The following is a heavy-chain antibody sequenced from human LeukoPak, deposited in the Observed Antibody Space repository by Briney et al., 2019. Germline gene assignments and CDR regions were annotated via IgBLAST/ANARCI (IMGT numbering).Heavy chain of an antibody. V-gene: IGHV4-59*08. CDR1: GGSISSYY. Sequence: SETLSLTCTVSGGSISSYYWSWIRQPPGKGLEWIGYIYYSGSTNYNPSLKSPVTISVDTSKNQFSLKLSSVHAADTAVYYCARARGYDCSGGSCYDHPIGRLRYYYYYMDVWGKGTTVTISS. CDR2: IYYSGST. J-gene: IGHJ6*03. CDR3: ARARGYDCSGGSCYDHPIGRLRYYYYYMDV. D-gene: IGHD2-15*01.